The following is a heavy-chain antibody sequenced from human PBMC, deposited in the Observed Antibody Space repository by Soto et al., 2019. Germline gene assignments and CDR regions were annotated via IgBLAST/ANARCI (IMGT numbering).Heavy chain of an antibody. CDR2: ISYDGSNK. J-gene: IGHJ6*02. CDR3: AKDRGSSWYTYYYYGMDV. V-gene: IGHV3-30*18. D-gene: IGHD6-13*01. CDR1: GFTFSSYG. Sequence: PGGSLRLSCAASGFTFSSYGMHWVRQAPGKGLEWVAVISYDGSNKYYADSVKGRFTISRDNSKNTLYLQMNSLRAEDTAVYYCAKDRGSSWYTYYYYGMDVWGQGTTVTVSS.